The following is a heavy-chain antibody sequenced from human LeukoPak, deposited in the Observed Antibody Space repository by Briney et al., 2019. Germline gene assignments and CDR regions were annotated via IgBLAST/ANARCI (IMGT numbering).Heavy chain of an antibody. J-gene: IGHJ4*02. D-gene: IGHD4-17*01. CDR3: ARDFYGDFSRFDY. Sequence: QPGGSLRLSCAASGFTFSNYGMHWVRQAPGKGLEWVAVIWSDGSYKYYGDSVKGRSIISRDNSKNTLYLQMNSLRAEDTAVYYCARDFYGDFSRFDYRGQGTLVTVSS. CDR2: IWSDGSYK. CDR1: GFTFSNYG. V-gene: IGHV3-33*01.